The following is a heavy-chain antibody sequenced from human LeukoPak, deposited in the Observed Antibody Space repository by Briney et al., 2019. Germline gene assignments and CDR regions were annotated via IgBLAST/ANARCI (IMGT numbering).Heavy chain of an antibody. CDR1: GDSISNYY. V-gene: IGHV4-59*01. Sequence: SETLSLTCTVSGDSISNYYWSWIRQPPGKGLEWIGYIYYSGNTDYNPSLKSRVTISVDTSKNQFSLRLNSVTATDTAVYYCARYRNEALFAFDIWGQGAMVTVSS. D-gene: IGHD1-14*01. CDR2: IYYSGNT. J-gene: IGHJ3*02. CDR3: ARYRNEALFAFDI.